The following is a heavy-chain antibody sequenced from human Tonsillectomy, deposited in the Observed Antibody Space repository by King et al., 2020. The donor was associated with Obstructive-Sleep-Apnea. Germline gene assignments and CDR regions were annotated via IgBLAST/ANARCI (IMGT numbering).Heavy chain of an antibody. CDR1: GGSISSGDYY. Sequence: VQLQESGPGLVKPSQTLSLTCTVSGGSISSGDYYWSWIRQPPGKGLEWIGYIYYSGSTYYNPSLKSRVTISVDTSKNQFSLKLSSVTAADTAVYYCARGGRGYYDSSGSTYYFDYWGQGTLVTVSS. D-gene: IGHD3-22*01. V-gene: IGHV4-30-4*01. CDR3: ARGGRGYYDSSGSTYYFDY. CDR2: IYYSGST. J-gene: IGHJ4*02.